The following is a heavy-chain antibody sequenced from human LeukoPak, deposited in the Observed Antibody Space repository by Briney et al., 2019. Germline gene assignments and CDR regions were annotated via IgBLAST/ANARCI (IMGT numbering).Heavy chain of an antibody. CDR2: IIPIFGTA. V-gene: IGHV1-69*13. CDR3: ASSGIVGATTLYYFDY. D-gene: IGHD1-26*01. Sequence: GASVKVSGKASGYTFSSYAISWVRQAPGQGLEWMGGIIPIFGTANYAQKFQGRVTITADESTSTAYMELSSLRSEDTAVYYCASSGIVGATTLYYFDYWGQGTLVTVSS. J-gene: IGHJ4*02. CDR1: GYTFSSYA.